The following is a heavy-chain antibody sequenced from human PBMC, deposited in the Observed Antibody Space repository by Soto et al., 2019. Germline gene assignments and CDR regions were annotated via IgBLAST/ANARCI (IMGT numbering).Heavy chain of an antibody. Sequence: GGSVRLSCAASGFTFSSYGMHWVRQAPGKGLEWVAVIWYDGSNKYYADSVKGRFTISRDNSKNTLYLQMNSLRAEDTAVYYCASPSISSVEDYYYYGMDVWGPGPTVTVSS. D-gene: IGHD3-9*01. J-gene: IGHJ6*02. CDR1: GFTFSSYG. V-gene: IGHV3-33*01. CDR3: ASPSISSVEDYYYYGMDV. CDR2: IWYDGSNK.